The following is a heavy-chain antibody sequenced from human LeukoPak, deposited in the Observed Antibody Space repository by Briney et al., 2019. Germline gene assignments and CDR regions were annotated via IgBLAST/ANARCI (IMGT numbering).Heavy chain of an antibody. CDR2: MNPNSGNT. V-gene: IGHV1-8*01. J-gene: IGHJ6*02. D-gene: IGHD3-9*01. CDR3: ARGRDYDILTGYRYYYYGMDV. Sequence: ASVKVSCKASGYTFTSYDINWVRQATGQGLEWMGWMNPNSGNTGYAQKFQGRVTMTRNTSISTAYMGLSSLRSEDTAVYYCARGRDYDILTGYRYYYYGMDVWGQGTTVTVSS. CDR1: GYTFTSYD.